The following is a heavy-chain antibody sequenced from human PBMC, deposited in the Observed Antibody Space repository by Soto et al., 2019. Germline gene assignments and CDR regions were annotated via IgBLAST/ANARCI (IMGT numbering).Heavy chain of an antibody. CDR2: IDPSDSYT. V-gene: IGHV5-10-1*01. J-gene: IGHJ4*02. D-gene: IGHD6-13*01. Sequence: PGESLKISCKGSGYSFTSYSISWVRQMPGKGLEWMGRIDPSDSYTNYSPSFQGHVTISADTSISTAYLQWSSLKASATAMYYCAREPGIPPAATNYFGCWGQLTLVAVSS. CDR3: AREPGIPPAATNYFGC. CDR1: GYSFTSYS.